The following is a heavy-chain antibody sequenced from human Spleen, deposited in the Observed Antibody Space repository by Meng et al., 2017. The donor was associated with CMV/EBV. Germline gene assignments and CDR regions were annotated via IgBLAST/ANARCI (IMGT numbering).Heavy chain of an antibody. Sequence: GGSLRLSCAASGFTFSSYAMSWVRQAPGKGLEWVSVIYSGGSSTYYADSVKGRFTISRDNSKNTLYLQMNSLRAEDTAVYYCARRYCSSTSCYRTLDYWGQGTLVTVSS. CDR2: IYSGGSST. CDR1: GFTFSSYA. J-gene: IGHJ4*02. V-gene: IGHV3-23*03. CDR3: ARRYCSSTSCYRTLDY. D-gene: IGHD2-2*02.